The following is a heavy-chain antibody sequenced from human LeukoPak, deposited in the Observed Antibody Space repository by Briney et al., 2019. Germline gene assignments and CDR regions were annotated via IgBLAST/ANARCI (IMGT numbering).Heavy chain of an antibody. CDR1: GGSISSGGYY. D-gene: IGHD4-17*01. Sequence: PSETLSLTCTVSGGSISSGGYYWSWIRQHPGKGLEWIGYIYYSGSTYYNPTLKSRVTISVDTSKNQFSLKLSSVTAADTAVYYCARAFMTTVTNWFDPWGQGTLVTVSS. CDR3: ARAFMTTVTNWFDP. J-gene: IGHJ5*02. V-gene: IGHV4-31*03. CDR2: IYYSGST.